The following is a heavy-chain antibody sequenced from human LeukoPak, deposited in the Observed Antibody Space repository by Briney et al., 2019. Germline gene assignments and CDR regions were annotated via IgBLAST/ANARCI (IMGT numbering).Heavy chain of an antibody. CDR2: IIPIFGTA. J-gene: IGHJ6*04. Sequence: WGSVRVSCKASGGTFSSYAISWVRQAPGQGLEWMGGIIPIFGTANYAQKFQGRVTITADESTSTAYMELSSLRSEDTAVYYCARDGPTGGYGDYGMDVWGKGTTVTVSS. CDR1: GGTFSSYA. V-gene: IGHV1-69*13. CDR3: ARDGPTGGYGDYGMDV. D-gene: IGHD4-17*01.